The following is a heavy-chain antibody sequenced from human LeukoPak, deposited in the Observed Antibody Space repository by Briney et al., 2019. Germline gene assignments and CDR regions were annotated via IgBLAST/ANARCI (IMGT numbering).Heavy chain of an antibody. J-gene: IGHJ1*01. CDR3: ASSSDYYDSSGYYYVEYFQH. CDR1: GFTFSSYA. Sequence: GGSLRLSCAASGFTFSSYAMSWVRQAPGKGLEWVANIKQDGSEKYYVDSVKGRFTISRDNAKNSLYLQMNSLRAEDTAVYYCASSSDYYDSSGYYYVEYFQHWGQGTLVTVSS. CDR2: IKQDGSEK. D-gene: IGHD3-22*01. V-gene: IGHV3-7*01.